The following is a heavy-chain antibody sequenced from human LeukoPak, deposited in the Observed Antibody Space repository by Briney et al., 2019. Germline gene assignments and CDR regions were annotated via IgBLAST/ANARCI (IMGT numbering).Heavy chain of an antibody. J-gene: IGHJ4*02. CDR2: IKQDGSEK. V-gene: IGHV3-7*01. Sequence: PGGSLRLSCAASGFTFSSYWMSWVRQAPGKGLEWVANIKQDGSEKYYVDSVKGRFTISRDNAKNSLYLQMNSLRAEDTAVYYCASSGVAQQKSYSSSWYTSPDYWGQGTLVTVSS. CDR1: GFTFSSYW. CDR3: ASSGVAQQKSYSSSWYTSPDY. D-gene: IGHD6-13*01.